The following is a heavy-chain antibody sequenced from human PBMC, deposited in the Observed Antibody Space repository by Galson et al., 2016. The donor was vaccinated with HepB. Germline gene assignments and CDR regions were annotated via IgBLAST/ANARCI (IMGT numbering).Heavy chain of an antibody. V-gene: IGHV3-23*01. CDR1: GFAFSSHA. D-gene: IGHD1-20*01. CDR2: ISGGGGSS. CDR3: ARSQSHISGIAEYYFNF. Sequence: SLRLSCAASGFAFSSHAMTWVRQAPGKGLEWVSSISGGGGSSYYAHSVQGRFTISGDKSKDTLYLQMNSLRPEDTALYFCARSQSHISGIAEYYFNFWGQGTLVTVSS. J-gene: IGHJ4*02.